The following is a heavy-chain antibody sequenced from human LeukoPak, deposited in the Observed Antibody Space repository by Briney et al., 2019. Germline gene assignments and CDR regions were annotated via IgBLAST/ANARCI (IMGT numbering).Heavy chain of an antibody. CDR3: ARVLSSGYSPDDYFDY. D-gene: IGHD3-22*01. Sequence: GGSLRLSCAASGFTFSSYAMSWVRQAPGKGLEWVSAISGSGGSTYYADSVKGRFTISRDNSKNTLYLQMNSLRAEDTAVYYCARVLSSGYSPDDYFDYWGQGTLVTVSS. V-gene: IGHV3-23*01. J-gene: IGHJ4*02. CDR1: GFTFSSYA. CDR2: ISGSGGST.